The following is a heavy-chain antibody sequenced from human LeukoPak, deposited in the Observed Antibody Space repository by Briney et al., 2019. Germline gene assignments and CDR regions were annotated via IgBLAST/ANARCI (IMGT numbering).Heavy chain of an antibody. D-gene: IGHD2-2*01. CDR3: ATCQARRVDY. Sequence: SETLSLTCTVSGGSISSSSYYWGWIRQPPGKGLEWIGSIYYSGSTYYNPSLKSRVTISLDTSKSQFSLKLSSVTAADTAVYYCATCQARRVDYWGQGTLVTVSS. CDR1: GGSISSSSYY. V-gene: IGHV4-39*01. J-gene: IGHJ4*02. CDR2: IYYSGST.